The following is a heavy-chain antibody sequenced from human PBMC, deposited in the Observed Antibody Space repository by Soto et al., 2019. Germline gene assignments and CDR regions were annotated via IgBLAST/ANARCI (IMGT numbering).Heavy chain of an antibody. CDR1: GYDFTRYG. CDR3: ARVEHVSLMRGGWKYYFDY. J-gene: IGHJ4*02. Sequence: QVQLVQSDPEVRLPGASVKISCKASGYDFTRYGISWVRQAPGRGLEWMGWISANNGYTNQVQHLQGRLTLTTDTSTNTAYMELKTLTSDATATYYWARVEHVSLMRGGWKYYFDYWGQGTLVTVSS. D-gene: IGHD1-1*01. CDR2: ISANNGYT. V-gene: IGHV1-18*01.